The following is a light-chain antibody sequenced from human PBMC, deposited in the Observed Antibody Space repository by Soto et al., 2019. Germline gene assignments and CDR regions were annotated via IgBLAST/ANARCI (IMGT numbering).Light chain of an antibody. Sequence: DIVMTQSPDSLAVSLGERATINCKSSQGVLYSSNNKNYLAWYQQKPGQPPKLLIYWASTRESGVPDRFSGSGSGTDFTLTISSLQAEDVAVYYCQQCYSTPWTFGQGTKVEIK. CDR1: QGVLYSSNNKNY. V-gene: IGKV4-1*01. CDR2: WAS. CDR3: QQCYSTPWT. J-gene: IGKJ1*01.